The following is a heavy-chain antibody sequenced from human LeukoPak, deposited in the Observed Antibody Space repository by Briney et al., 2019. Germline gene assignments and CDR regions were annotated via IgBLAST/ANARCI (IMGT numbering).Heavy chain of an antibody. CDR2: INGGNGNT. J-gene: IGHJ5*02. CDR1: GYTFSNYV. CDR3: ARAPLFSGYSPPSHWFDP. D-gene: IGHD6-13*01. Sequence: WASVKVSCKTSGYTFSNYVIHWMRQAPGQRLEWMGWINGGNGNTKYSQKFQGRVTITRDTSASTAYMELSSLRSEDTAVYYCARAPLFSGYSPPSHWFDPWGQGTLVTVSS. V-gene: IGHV1-3*01.